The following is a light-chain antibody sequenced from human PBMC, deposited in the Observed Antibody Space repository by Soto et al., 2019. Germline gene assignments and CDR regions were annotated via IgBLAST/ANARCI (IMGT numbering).Light chain of an antibody. J-gene: IGKJ4*01. CDR3: QQYYNTPLT. CDR1: QSVLYSSTNKNY. Sequence: DIVMTQSPDSLAVSLGEGATINCKSSQSVLYSSTNKNYLAWYQQKPGQPPKLLFYWASTRESGVPDRFSGSGSGTDFTLTISSLQAEDVAVYYCQQYYNTPLTFGGGTKVEIK. V-gene: IGKV4-1*01. CDR2: WAS.